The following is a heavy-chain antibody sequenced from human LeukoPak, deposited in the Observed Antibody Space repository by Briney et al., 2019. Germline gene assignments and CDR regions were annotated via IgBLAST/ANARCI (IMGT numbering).Heavy chain of an antibody. CDR2: ISGSGGNT. V-gene: IGHV3-23*01. J-gene: IGHJ4*02. CDR1: GFSFSSLA. CDR3: ATNSFDF. Sequence: PGGSLRLSCAASGFSFSSLAMTWVRQAPGKGLEWVSGISGSGGNTYYADSVKGRFTISRDNSKNTLYLQMNSLRAEDTAVYYCATNSFDFWGQGTLVTVSS.